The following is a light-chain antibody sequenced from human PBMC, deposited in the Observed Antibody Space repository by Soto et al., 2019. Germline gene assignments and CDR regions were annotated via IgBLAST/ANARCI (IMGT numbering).Light chain of an antibody. V-gene: IGKV1-5*03. J-gene: IGKJ1*01. Sequence: DIQMTQSPSTLSASVGYRVTITCRASQTMSSWLAWYQQKPGKAPKLLIYKASTLKSGVPSRFSGSGSGTEFTLTISSLQPDDFATYYCQHYNSYSEAFGQGPKVDIK. CDR1: QTMSSW. CDR3: QHYNSYSEA. CDR2: KAS.